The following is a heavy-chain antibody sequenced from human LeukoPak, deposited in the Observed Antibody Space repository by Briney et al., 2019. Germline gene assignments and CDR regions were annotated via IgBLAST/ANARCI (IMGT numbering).Heavy chain of an antibody. J-gene: IGHJ4*02. D-gene: IGHD3-16*02. CDR2: INHSGST. CDR3: ARVDYDYVWGSYRYKGLDY. Sequence: SETLSLTCAVYGGSFSGYYWSWIRQPPGKGQEWIGEINHSGSTNYNPSLKSRVTISVDASKIQFSLKLSSVIAADTAVYYCARVDYDYVWGSYRYKGLDYWGQGTLVTVSS. CDR1: GGSFSGYY. V-gene: IGHV4-34*01.